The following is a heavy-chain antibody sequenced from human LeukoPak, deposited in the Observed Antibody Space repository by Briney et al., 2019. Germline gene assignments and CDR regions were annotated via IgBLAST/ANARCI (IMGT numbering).Heavy chain of an antibody. D-gene: IGHD3-22*01. Sequence: GGSLRLSCAASGFTFSSYAMSWVRQAPGKGLEWVSAISGSGGSTYYADSVKGRFTISRDNSKNTLYLQMNSLRAEDTAVCYCAKTPYYDSSGYYSHYFDYWGQGTLVTVSS. V-gene: IGHV3-23*01. CDR2: ISGSGGST. J-gene: IGHJ4*02. CDR3: AKTPYYDSSGYYSHYFDY. CDR1: GFTFSSYA.